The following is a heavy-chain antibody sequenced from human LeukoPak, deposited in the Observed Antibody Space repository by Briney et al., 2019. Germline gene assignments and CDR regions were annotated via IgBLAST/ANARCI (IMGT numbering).Heavy chain of an antibody. V-gene: IGHV3-30-3*01. Sequence: GGSLRLSCAASGFTFSSYAMHWVRQAPGKGLEWVAVISYDGSNKYYADSVKGRFTISRDNSKNTLYLQMNSLRAEDTAVYYCARARASGRSGFDYWGQGTLVTVSS. CDR1: GFTFSSYA. CDR2: ISYDGSNK. J-gene: IGHJ4*02. CDR3: ARARASGRSGFDY. D-gene: IGHD2-15*01.